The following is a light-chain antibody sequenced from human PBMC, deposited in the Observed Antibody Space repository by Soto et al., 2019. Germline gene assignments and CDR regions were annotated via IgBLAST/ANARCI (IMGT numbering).Light chain of an antibody. V-gene: IGKV3D-15*01. Sequence: EIVMTQSPATVSVSPGDRATLSCRASQSVTSNLAWYQQKTGQAPRLLIYDESNRATGIPDRLSGSGSGTDLTLTVSGLQAEDVAIYYCHKYFRSPITCGGGTKVDIK. CDR2: DES. CDR1: QSVTSN. J-gene: IGKJ4*01. CDR3: HKYFRSPIT.